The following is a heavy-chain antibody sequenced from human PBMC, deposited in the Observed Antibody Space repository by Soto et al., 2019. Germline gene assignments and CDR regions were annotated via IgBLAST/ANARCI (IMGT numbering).Heavy chain of an antibody. CDR2: MSYDGSNK. CDR1: GFTLTTYG. D-gene: IGHD3-16*01. V-gene: IGHV3-30-3*01. J-gene: IGHJ6*02. Sequence: GGSLRLSCAASGFTLTTYGLHWVRQAPGKGLEWVAAMSYDGSNKYYADSVKGRFTISRDNSKNTLYLQMNSLRAVDTAVYHCARDLRFEGYYYYGMDVWGQGTTVTVSS. CDR3: ARDLRFEGYYYYGMDV.